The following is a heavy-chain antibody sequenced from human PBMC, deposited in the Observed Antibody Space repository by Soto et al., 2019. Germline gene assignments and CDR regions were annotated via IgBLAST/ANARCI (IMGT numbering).Heavy chain of an antibody. D-gene: IGHD3-22*01. V-gene: IGHV3-48*03. CDR3: ASTYYYDSSGYYTSIGGGY. CDR2: ISSSGSTI. CDR1: GFTFSSYE. Sequence: EVQLVESGGGLVQPGGSLRLSCAASGFTFSSYEMNWVRQAPGKGLEWVSYISSSGSTIYYADSVKGRFTISRDNAKNSLYLQMNSLRAEDTAVYYCASTYYYDSSGYYTSIGGGYWGQGTLVTVSS. J-gene: IGHJ4*02.